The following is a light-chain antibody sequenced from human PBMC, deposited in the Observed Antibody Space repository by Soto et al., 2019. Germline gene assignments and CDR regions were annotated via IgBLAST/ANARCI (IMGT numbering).Light chain of an antibody. CDR1: QNIDNN. CDR2: GAS. V-gene: IGKV3D-15*01. J-gene: IGKJ4*01. Sequence: EIVMTQSPAPLSVSPGDRVTLSCRASQNIDNNLAWYQQRPGQPPRLLIYGASTRANGIPARFSGRGSGTEFTLTISSLQSEDFAVYCCQQYNNWPPLTFGGGTKVEIK. CDR3: QQYNNWPPLT.